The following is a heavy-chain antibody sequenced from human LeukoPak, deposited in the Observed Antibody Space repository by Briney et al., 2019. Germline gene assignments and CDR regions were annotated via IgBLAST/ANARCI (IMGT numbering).Heavy chain of an antibody. Sequence: PLETLSLTCTVSGGSVSSGSYYWSWIRQPPGKGLEWIGYIYHSGSTNYNPSLKSRVTISGDTSKNQFSLKLSSVTAADTAVYYCATAGTTVVTLYYWGQGTLVTVSS. CDR3: ATAGTTVVTLYY. D-gene: IGHD4-23*01. CDR2: IYHSGST. J-gene: IGHJ4*02. CDR1: GGSVSSGSYY. V-gene: IGHV4-61*01.